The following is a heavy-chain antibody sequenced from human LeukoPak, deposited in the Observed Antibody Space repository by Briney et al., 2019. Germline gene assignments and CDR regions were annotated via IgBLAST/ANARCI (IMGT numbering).Heavy chain of an antibody. V-gene: IGHV4-59*10. D-gene: IGHD2-2*01. CDR1: GGSFSGYY. CDR3: ARSDVVVPSAWFDP. Sequence: SETLSLTCAVYGGSFSGYYWSWIRQPAGKGLEWIGRIYTSGSTNYNPSLKSRVTMSVDTSKNQFSLKLSSVTAADTAVYYCARSDVVVPSAWFDPWGQGTLVTVSS. J-gene: IGHJ5*02. CDR2: IYTSGST.